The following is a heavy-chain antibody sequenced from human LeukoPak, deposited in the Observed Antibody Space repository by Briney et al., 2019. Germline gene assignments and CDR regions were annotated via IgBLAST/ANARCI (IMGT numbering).Heavy chain of an antibody. D-gene: IGHD1-26*01. CDR3: ARGGVTSGSYPVNHPFDY. V-gene: IGHV3-21*01. J-gene: IGHJ4*02. CDR1: GFTFSDYT. CDR2: ISGSSNYI. Sequence: GGSLRLSCAASGFTFSDYTMNWVRLAPGKGLEWVSSISGSSNYIYYADSVKGRFTISRDNAKNSLYLQMNSLRAEDTAVYYCARGGVTSGSYPVNHPFDYWGQGTLVTVSS.